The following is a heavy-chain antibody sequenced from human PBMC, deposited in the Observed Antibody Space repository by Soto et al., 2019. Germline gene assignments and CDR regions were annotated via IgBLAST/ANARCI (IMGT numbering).Heavy chain of an antibody. D-gene: IGHD3-9*01. CDR3: ARVLKRRYFWAFDI. Sequence: SETLSLTCAVYGGSFSGYYWSWIRQPPGKGLEWIGEINHSGSTNYNPSLKSRVTISVDTSKNQFSLKLSSVTAADTAVYYCARVLKRRYFWAFDIWGQGTMVTVSS. CDR2: INHSGST. CDR1: GGSFSGYY. J-gene: IGHJ3*02. V-gene: IGHV4-34*01.